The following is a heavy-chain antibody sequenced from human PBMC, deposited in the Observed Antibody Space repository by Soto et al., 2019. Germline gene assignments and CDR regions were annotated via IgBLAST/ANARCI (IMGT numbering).Heavy chain of an antibody. CDR3: ARANIGYFDY. D-gene: IGHD5-12*01. Sequence: SETLSLTCAISGDSVSSNSVVWNWIRQSPSRGLEWLGRTYYRSKWYNDYASSVKSRITINPDTSKNQFSLQLNSVTPEDTAVYYCARANIGYFDYWGQGTPVTVSS. CDR2: TYYRSKWYN. V-gene: IGHV6-1*01. CDR1: GDSVSSNSVV. J-gene: IGHJ4*02.